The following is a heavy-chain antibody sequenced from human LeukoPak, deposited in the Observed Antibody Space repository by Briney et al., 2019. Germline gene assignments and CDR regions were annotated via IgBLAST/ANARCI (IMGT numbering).Heavy chain of an antibody. D-gene: IGHD6-19*01. Sequence: GGSLRLSCAASGFTFSTYWMHWVRQAPGKGLVWVSRINSDGSSTIYADSVMGRFTISRDNAKNTLYLQMNSLRAEDTAVYYCARDRGGSGPTTTDYWGQGTLATVSS. CDR2: INSDGSST. V-gene: IGHV3-74*01. CDR3: ARDRGGSGPTTTDY. CDR1: GFTFSTYW. J-gene: IGHJ4*02.